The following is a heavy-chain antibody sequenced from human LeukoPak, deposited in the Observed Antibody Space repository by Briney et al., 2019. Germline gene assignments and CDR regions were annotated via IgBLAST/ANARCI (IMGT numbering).Heavy chain of an antibody. CDR3: ARKKRGYSCGRNLDAFDI. Sequence: SETLSLTCTVSGGSISSYYWSWIRQPPGKGLEWIGYIYYSGSTNYNPSLKSRVTISVDTSKNQFSLKLSSVTAADTAVYYCARKKRGYSCGRNLDAFDIWGQGTMVTVSS. D-gene: IGHD5-18*01. V-gene: IGHV4-59*01. CDR1: GGSISSYY. CDR2: IYYSGST. J-gene: IGHJ3*02.